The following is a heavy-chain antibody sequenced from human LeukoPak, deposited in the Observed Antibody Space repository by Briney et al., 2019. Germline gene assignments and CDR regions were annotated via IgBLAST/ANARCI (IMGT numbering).Heavy chain of an antibody. D-gene: IGHD1-26*01. CDR2: INIDGATT. CDR3: VRGAVGTGVWFDP. Sequence: GGSLRLSCAASGFTFSGYWMHWVRQAPGKGLEWVSRINIDGATTNYADSVKGRFTISRDDAKNTLHLQMNSLRADDTAVYYCVRGAVGTGVWFDPWGQGTLVTVSS. V-gene: IGHV3-74*01. J-gene: IGHJ5*02. CDR1: GFTFSGYW.